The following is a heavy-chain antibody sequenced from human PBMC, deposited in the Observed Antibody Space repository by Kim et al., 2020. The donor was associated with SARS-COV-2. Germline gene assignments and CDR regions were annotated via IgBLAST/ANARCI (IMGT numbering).Heavy chain of an antibody. CDR1: GFTFGSFW. J-gene: IGHJ4*02. CDR2: IKQDGAEQ. Sequence: GGSLRLSCAASGFTFGSFWMTWVRQAPGKGLEWVANIKQDGAEQYYVDSVRGRFTISRDNAKNSLYLQMNSLRAEDTAVYYCARRLWAVAGTTFEYWGQGSLVTVSS. CDR3: ARRLWAVAGTTFEY. V-gene: IGHV3-7*01. D-gene: IGHD6-19*01.